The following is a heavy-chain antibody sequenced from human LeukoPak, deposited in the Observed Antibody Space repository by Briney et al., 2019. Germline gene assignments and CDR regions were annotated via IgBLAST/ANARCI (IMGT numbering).Heavy chain of an antibody. CDR1: GGTFSSYA. CDR2: IIPIFGTA. J-gene: IGHJ4*02. D-gene: IGHD2-15*01. CDR3: AVQGRYCSGGICYYFDY. V-gene: IGHV1-69*05. Sequence: ASVKVSCKASGGTFSSYAISWVRQAHGQGLEWMGGIIPIFGTANYAQKFQGRVTITTDESTSTAYMELSSLRSEDTAVYYCAVQGRYCSGGICYYFDYWGQGTLVTVSS.